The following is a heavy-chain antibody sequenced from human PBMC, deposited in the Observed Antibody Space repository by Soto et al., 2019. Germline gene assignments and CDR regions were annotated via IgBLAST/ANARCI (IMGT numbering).Heavy chain of an antibody. J-gene: IGHJ4*02. CDR1: GGSISSGGYY. CDR2: IYYSGST. CDR3: ARVGTAMATYPYYFDY. D-gene: IGHD5-18*01. V-gene: IGHV4-31*03. Sequence: QVQLQESGPGLVKPSQTLSLTCTVSGGSISSGGYYWSWIRQHPGKGLEWIGYIYYSGSTYYNPSLKSRVTISVDTSKNQFSLKLSSVTAADTAVYYCARVGTAMATYPYYFDYWGQGTLVTVSS.